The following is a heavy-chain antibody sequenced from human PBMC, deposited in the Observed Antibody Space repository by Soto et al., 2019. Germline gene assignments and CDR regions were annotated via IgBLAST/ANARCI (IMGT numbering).Heavy chain of an antibody. V-gene: IGHV3-66*01. Sequence: GSLRLSCAASGFTVSSNYMSWVRQAPGKGLEWVSVIYSGGSTYYADSVKGRFTISRDNSKNTLYLQMNSLRAEDTAVYYCARGLYSGWQYFEEWGQGTLVTVSA. CDR1: GFTVSSNY. CDR2: IYSGGST. J-gene: IGHJ4*02. CDR3: ARGLYSGWQYFEE. D-gene: IGHD5-12*01.